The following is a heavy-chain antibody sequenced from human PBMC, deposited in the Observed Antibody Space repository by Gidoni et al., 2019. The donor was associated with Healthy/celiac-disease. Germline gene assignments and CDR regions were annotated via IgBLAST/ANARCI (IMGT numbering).Heavy chain of an antibody. J-gene: IGHJ6*02. CDR2: IYPGDSDT. CDR3: ARWGTMTTVTRGGYYYGMDV. V-gene: IGHV5-51*01. D-gene: IGHD4-17*01. CDR1: GYSFTSYW. Sequence: EVQLVQSGAEVKKPGESLKISCKGSGYSFTSYWIGWVRQMPGKGLEWMGIIYPGDSDTRYSPSFQGQVTISADKSISTAYLQWSSLKASDTAMYYCARWGTMTTVTRGGYYYGMDVWGQGTTVTVSS.